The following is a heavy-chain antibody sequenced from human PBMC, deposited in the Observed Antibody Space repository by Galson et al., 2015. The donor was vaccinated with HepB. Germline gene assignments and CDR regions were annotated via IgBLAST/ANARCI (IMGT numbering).Heavy chain of an antibody. CDR2: TYYRSKWYN. V-gene: IGHV6-1*01. CDR1: GDSVSSNSAA. CDR3: ARAQKYSGRIFDY. J-gene: IGHJ4*02. Sequence: CAISGDSVSSNSAAWNWIRQSPSRGLEWLGRTYYRSKWYNEYALSVKGRITINPDTSKNQFSLQLNSVTPEDTAVYYCARAQKYSGRIFDYWGQGTLVTVSS. D-gene: IGHD1-26*01.